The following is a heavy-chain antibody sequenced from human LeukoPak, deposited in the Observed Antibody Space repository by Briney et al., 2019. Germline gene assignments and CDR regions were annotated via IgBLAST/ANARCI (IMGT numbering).Heavy chain of an antibody. CDR3: ARGRFFELLN. J-gene: IGHJ4*02. CDR1: GGSISSYY. Sequence: SGTLSLSCAISGGSISSYYWSWVRQPPGKGLEWIGYIYYSGRSIYNPSLKSRVTISGDTSKNQFSLQLSSVTAADTAVYYCARGRFFELLNWGQGTLVTVSS. V-gene: IGHV4-59*01. D-gene: IGHD3-3*01. CDR2: IYYSGRS.